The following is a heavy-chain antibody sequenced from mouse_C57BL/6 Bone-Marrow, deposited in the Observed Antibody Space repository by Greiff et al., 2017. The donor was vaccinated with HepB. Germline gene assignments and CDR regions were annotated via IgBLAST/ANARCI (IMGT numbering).Heavy chain of an antibody. CDR3: ATYYYGSDY. CDR1: GYTFTSYG. V-gene: IGHV1-81*01. D-gene: IGHD1-1*01. Sequence: QVQLKESGAELARPGASVKLSCKASGYTFTSYGISWVKQRTGQGLEWIGEIYPRSGNTYYTEKFKGKATLTADKSSSTAYMELRSLTSEDSAVYFCATYYYGSDYWGQGTTLTVSS. J-gene: IGHJ2*01. CDR2: IYPRSGNT.